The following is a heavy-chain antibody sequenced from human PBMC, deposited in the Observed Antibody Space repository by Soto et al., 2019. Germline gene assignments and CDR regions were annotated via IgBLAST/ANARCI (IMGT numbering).Heavy chain of an antibody. CDR1: GGTFSSYA. Sequence: QVQLVQSGAEVKKLGSSVKGYCKASGGTFSSYAISWVRQAPGQGLEWMGGIIPISGTANYAQKFQGRVTITADESTSTAYMELSSLRSEDTAVYYCARSQGSSTSLEIYYYYYYGMDVWGQGTTVTVSS. D-gene: IGHD2-2*01. V-gene: IGHV1-69*01. CDR3: ARSQGSSTSLEIYYYYYYGMDV. J-gene: IGHJ6*02. CDR2: IIPISGTA.